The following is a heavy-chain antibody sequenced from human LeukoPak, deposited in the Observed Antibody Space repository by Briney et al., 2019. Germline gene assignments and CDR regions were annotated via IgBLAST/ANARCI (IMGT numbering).Heavy chain of an antibody. CDR2: ISAYNGNT. CDR1: GYTFTSYG. CDR3: ARVDTAMVFGY. V-gene: IGHV1-18*01. J-gene: IGHJ4*02. D-gene: IGHD5-18*01. Sequence: ASVTVSCKASGYTFTSYGISWVRQAPGQGLEWMGWISAYNGNTNYAQKLQGRVTITTDTSTSTAYMELRSLRSDDTAVYYGARVDTAMVFGYWGQGTLVIVSS.